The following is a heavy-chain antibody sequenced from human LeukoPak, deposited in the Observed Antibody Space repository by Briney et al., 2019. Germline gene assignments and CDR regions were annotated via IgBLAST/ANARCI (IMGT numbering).Heavy chain of an antibody. J-gene: IGHJ4*02. CDR1: GFTFSSYA. D-gene: IGHD3-22*01. CDR2: ISGSGGSA. V-gene: IGHV3-23*01. CDR3: AKDRAQGYYDSSGYYGEEYYFDY. Sequence: PGGSLRLSCAASGFTFSSYAMSWVRQAPGKGLEWVSAISGSGGSAYYADSVKGRFTISRDNSKNTLYLQMNSLRAEDTAVYYCAKDRAQGYYDSSGYYGEEYYFDYWGQGTLVTVSS.